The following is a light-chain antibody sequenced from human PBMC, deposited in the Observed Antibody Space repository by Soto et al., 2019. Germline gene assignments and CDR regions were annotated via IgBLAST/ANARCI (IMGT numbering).Light chain of an antibody. CDR2: DAS. V-gene: IGKV3-11*01. CDR3: QQRSNWPPQT. Sequence: IVVTQSPATLSLSPGERATLACMASQSLSKSLVWYQQKPGQAPRLLIYDASNRATGIPARFSGSGSGTDFTLTISSLEPEDFAVYYCQQRSNWPPQTFGQGTRLEI. J-gene: IGKJ5*01. CDR1: QSLSKS.